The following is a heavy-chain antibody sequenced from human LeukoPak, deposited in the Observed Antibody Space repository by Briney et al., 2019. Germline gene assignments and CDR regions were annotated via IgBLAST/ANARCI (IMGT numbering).Heavy chain of an antibody. D-gene: IGHD3-22*01. Sequence: GASVKVSCKASGDTFTSYGINWVRQAPGQGLEWMGWISGCNGNTNYAQKLQGRVTLTTDTSTRTAYMELRSLRSDDTAVYYCASLKNYYDSSGYLVTEAFDIWGQGTMVTVSS. J-gene: IGHJ3*02. CDR3: ASLKNYYDSSGYLVTEAFDI. CDR2: ISGCNGNT. CDR1: GDTFTSYG. V-gene: IGHV1-18*01.